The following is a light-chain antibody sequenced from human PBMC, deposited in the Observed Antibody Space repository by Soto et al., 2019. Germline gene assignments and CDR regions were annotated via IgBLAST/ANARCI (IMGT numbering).Light chain of an antibody. CDR2: AAS. Sequence: EIVLTQSPGTLSLSPGERATLSCRASQSVSSSYLAWYQQKPGQAPRLLIYAASIRATDIPDRFSGSGSGTDFTLTISRLEPADFAVFYCQQYGSSSITFGQGTRLEIK. CDR3: QQYGSSSIT. V-gene: IGKV3-20*01. J-gene: IGKJ5*01. CDR1: QSVSSSY.